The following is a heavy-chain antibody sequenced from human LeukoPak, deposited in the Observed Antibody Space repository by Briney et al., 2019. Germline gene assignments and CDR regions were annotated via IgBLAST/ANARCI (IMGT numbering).Heavy chain of an antibody. J-gene: IGHJ3*02. CDR3: ARSYGDYVWFSAFDI. V-gene: IGHV4-34*01. CDR1: GGSFSGYY. D-gene: IGHD4-17*01. Sequence: SETLSLTCAVYGGSFSGYYWSWIRQPPGKGLEWIGEINHSGSTNYNPSLKSRVNISVDTSKNQFSLKLSSVTAADTAVYYCARSYGDYVWFSAFDIWGQGTMVTVSS. CDR2: INHSGST.